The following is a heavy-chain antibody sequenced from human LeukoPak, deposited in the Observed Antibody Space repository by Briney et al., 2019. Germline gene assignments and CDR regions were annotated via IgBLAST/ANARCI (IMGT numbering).Heavy chain of an antibody. Sequence: ASVKVSCKASGYTFTSYDINWVRQATGQGPEWMGWMNPNSGNTGYAQKFQGRVTMTRNTSISTAYMELSSLRSEDTAVYYCARGRREGYYDSSGYYYNYWGQGTLVTVSS. CDR1: GYTFTSYD. D-gene: IGHD3-22*01. J-gene: IGHJ4*02. V-gene: IGHV1-8*01. CDR2: MNPNSGNT. CDR3: ARGRREGYYDSSGYYYNY.